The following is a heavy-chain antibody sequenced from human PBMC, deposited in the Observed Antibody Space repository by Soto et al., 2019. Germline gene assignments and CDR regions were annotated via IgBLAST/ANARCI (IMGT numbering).Heavy chain of an antibody. J-gene: IGHJ4*02. CDR3: ARGGGLYSSAFIDY. D-gene: IGHD6-19*01. CDR1: GFTVSRNY. CDR2: IYSGGST. V-gene: IGHV3-53*01. Sequence: PGGSLRLSCAASGFTVSRNYMSWVRQAPGKGLEWVSVIYSGGSTYYADSVKGRFTISRDNSKNTLYLQMNSLRAEDTAVYYCARGGGLYSSAFIDYWGQGTLVTVSS.